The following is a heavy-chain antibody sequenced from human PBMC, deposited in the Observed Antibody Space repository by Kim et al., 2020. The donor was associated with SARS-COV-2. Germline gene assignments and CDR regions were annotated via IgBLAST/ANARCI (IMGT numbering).Heavy chain of an antibody. D-gene: IGHD3-10*01. CDR1: GYTFTGYY. CDR2: INPNSGGT. CDR3: AREGITMVRGVRSWFDP. J-gene: IGHJ5*02. Sequence: ASVKVSCKASGYTFTGYYMHWVRQAPGQGLEWMGWINPNSGGTNYAQKFQGRVTMTRDTSISTAYMELSRLRSDDTAVYYCAREGITMVRGVRSWFDPWGQGTWSPSPQ. V-gene: IGHV1-2*02.